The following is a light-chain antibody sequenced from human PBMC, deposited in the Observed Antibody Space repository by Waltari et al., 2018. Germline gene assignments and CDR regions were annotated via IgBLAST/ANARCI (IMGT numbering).Light chain of an antibody. CDR1: QSVSSSY. Sequence: IVLTQSPGTLSLSPGERATLSCRASQSVSSSYLAWYQQKPGQAPRLLIYGASSRATGIPDRCSGSGSGTDFTLTISRLEPEDFAVYYCQQYGSSPPYTFGQGTKLEIK. J-gene: IGKJ2*01. CDR2: GAS. V-gene: IGKV3-20*01. CDR3: QQYGSSPPYT.